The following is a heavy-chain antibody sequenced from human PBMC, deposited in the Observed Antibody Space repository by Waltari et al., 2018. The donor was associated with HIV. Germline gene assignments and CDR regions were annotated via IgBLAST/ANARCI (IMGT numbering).Heavy chain of an antibody. Sequence: QVQLQESGPGLVKPSQTLSPTCTVSGGSIRSGSYYGSWIRPPAGKGLEWIGRIYTSGSTNYNPSLKSRVTISVDTSKNQFSLKLSSVTAADTAVYYCARRGIQLWFYAFDIWGQGTMVTVSS. V-gene: IGHV4-61*02. CDR3: ARRGIQLWFYAFDI. CDR1: GGSIRSGSYY. CDR2: IYTSGST. J-gene: IGHJ3*02. D-gene: IGHD5-18*01.